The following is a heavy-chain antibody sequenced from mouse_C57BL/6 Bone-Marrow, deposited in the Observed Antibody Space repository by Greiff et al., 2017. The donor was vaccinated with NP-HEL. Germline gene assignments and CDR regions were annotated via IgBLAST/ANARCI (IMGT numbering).Heavy chain of an antibody. CDR2: IDPSDSYT. V-gene: IGHV1-59*01. CDR1: GYTFTSYW. D-gene: IGHD1-1*01. J-gene: IGHJ2*01. CDR3: ARITTVVATRGY. Sequence: QVQLQQPGAELVRPGTSVKLSCKASGYTFTSYWMHWVKQRPGQGLEWIGVIDPSDSYTNYNQKFKGKATLTVDTSSSTAYMQLSSLTSEDSAVYYCARITTVVATRGYWGQGTTLTVSS.